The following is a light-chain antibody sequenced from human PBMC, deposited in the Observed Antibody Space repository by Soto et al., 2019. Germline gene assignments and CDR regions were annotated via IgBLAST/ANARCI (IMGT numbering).Light chain of an antibody. Sequence: EIVMTQSPATLSVSPGETATLSCRASQGVSSNLAYYQQKPGQAPRLLIYGASTRATVIPARFSGSGSGTEFTLTISSLQSEDFAVYYCQQYNNWPLTFGGGTKVEIK. CDR1: QGVSSN. CDR3: QQYNNWPLT. CDR2: GAS. J-gene: IGKJ4*01. V-gene: IGKV3-15*01.